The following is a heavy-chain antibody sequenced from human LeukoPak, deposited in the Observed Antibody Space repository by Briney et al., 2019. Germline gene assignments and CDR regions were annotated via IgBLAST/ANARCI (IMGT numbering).Heavy chain of an antibody. CDR1: GGSISSYY. D-gene: IGHD4-23*01. V-gene: IGHV4-59*01. J-gene: IGHJ4*02. CDR2: IYYSGST. Sequence: SETLSLTCTVSGGSISSYYWSWIRQPPGKGLEWIGYIYYSGSTNYNPSLKSRVTISVDTSKNQFSLKLSSVTAADTAVYYCARGRDGGGAVDYWGQGTLVTVSS. CDR3: ARGRDGGGAVDY.